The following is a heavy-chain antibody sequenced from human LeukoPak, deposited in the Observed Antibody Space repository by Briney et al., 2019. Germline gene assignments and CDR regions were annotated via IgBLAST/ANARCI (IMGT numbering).Heavy chain of an antibody. Sequence: SQTLSLTCAVSGGSISSGAYSWSWIRQPPGKGLEWIGYIHYSGSAYSNPSLRSRVTISVDTSKNQFSLKLSSVTAADTAVYYCARAVGVLRFLEWLSIYYYYMDVWGKGTTVTVSS. CDR1: GGSISSGAYS. D-gene: IGHD3-3*01. J-gene: IGHJ6*03. CDR3: ARAVGVLRFLEWLSIYYYYMDV. CDR2: IHYSGSA. V-gene: IGHV4-30-4*07.